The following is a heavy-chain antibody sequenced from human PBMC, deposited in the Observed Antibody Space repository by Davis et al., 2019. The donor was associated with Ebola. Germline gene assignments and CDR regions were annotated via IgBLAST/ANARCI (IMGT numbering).Heavy chain of an antibody. CDR2: ISGSGGST. CDR1: GFTFSSYA. CDR3: ARKGSLDY. J-gene: IGHJ4*02. Sequence: GESLQISFAASGFTFSSYAMSWVRQAPGKGLEWVSAISGSGGSTYYADPVKGRFTISRDNSKNTLYLQMNSLRAEDTAVYYCARKGSLDYWGQGTLVTVSS. V-gene: IGHV3-23*01.